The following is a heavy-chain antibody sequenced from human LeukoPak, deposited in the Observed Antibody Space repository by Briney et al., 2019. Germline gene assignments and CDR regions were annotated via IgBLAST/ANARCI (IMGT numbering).Heavy chain of an antibody. CDR3: ARAIIASIAAAATDV. CDR2: ISGYNGHT. Sequence: GASVKVSCKASGYIFTNYGISWVRQAPGRGLEWMGWISGYNGHTNYAQKLQGRVTMTTDTSTSTAYMELRSLRSDDTAVYYCARAIIASIAAAATDVWGKGTTVTISS. J-gene: IGHJ6*04. CDR1: GYIFTNYG. V-gene: IGHV1-18*01. D-gene: IGHD6-13*01.